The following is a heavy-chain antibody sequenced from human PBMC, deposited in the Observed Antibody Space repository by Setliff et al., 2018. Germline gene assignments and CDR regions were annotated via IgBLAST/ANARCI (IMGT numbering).Heavy chain of an antibody. CDR3: AIGGGYCDFFDCFPFDN. J-gene: IGHJ4*02. CDR1: GGSINNYY. D-gene: IGHD3-16*01. V-gene: IGHV4-4*07. Sequence: SETLSLTCTVSGGSINNYYWSWIRQPAGKGLEWIGRVYSNVGTNFNPSLKSRVTMSVDASKNQISLKLMSVTAADTAVYYCAIGGGYCDFFDCFPFDNWGQGFLVTVSS. CDR2: VYSNVGT.